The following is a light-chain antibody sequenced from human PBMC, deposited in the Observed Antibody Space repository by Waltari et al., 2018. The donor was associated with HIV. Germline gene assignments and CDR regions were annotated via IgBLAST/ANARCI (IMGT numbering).Light chain of an antibody. CDR3: CSYAGSGLV. Sequence: QSALTQSASVSGSPGQSITISCTGTSSDVGAYTLVSWYQQHPGEVPTLRSYEVTKRPSGVSTRFSGSKSGNTASLTISGLQAEDEADYYCCSYAGSGLVFGGGTKLTVL. CDR1: SSDVGAYTL. V-gene: IGLV2-23*02. CDR2: EVT. J-gene: IGLJ3*02.